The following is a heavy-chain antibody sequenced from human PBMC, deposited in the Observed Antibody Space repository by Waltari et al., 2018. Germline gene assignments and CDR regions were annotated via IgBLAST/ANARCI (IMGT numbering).Heavy chain of an antibody. CDR2: INHSGST. V-gene: IGHV4-34*01. J-gene: IGHJ6*02. CDR1: GGSFSGYY. CDR3: AHLSPYYYGMDV. Sequence: QVQLQQWGAGLLKPSETLSLTCAVYGGSFSGYYWSWIRQPPGKGLEWIGEINHSGSTNYNPSLKSRVTISVDTSKNQFSLKLSSVTAADTAVYYCAHLSPYYYGMDVWGQGTTVTVSS.